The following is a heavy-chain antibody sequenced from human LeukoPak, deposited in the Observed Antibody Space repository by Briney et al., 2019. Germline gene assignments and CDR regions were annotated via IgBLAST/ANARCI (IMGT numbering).Heavy chain of an antibody. D-gene: IGHD1-20*01. V-gene: IGHV4-34*01. CDR3: ASPSINWNFDY. CDR2: INHSGST. CDR1: GRSFSACY. J-gene: IGHJ4*02. Sequence: RTSETLSLTCAVYGRSFSACYWSWIRQPPGKGLQWIGEINHSGSTNYNPSLKSRVTISVDTSKNQFSLKLSSVTAADTAVYYCASPSINWNFDYWGQGTLVTVSS.